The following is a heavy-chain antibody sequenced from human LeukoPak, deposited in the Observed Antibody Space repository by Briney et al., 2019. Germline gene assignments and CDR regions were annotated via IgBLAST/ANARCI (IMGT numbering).Heavy chain of an antibody. Sequence: PGGSLRLSCAASGFTFSSYWMSWVCQAPGKGLEWVSSISGSGASTYDADSVKGRFTISRDNSKNTLYLQMNSLRAEDTAIYYCAKDRYGDYSFDSWGQGTLVTVSS. CDR2: ISGSGAST. D-gene: IGHD4-17*01. CDR1: GFTFSSYW. J-gene: IGHJ4*02. CDR3: AKDRYGDYSFDS. V-gene: IGHV3-23*01.